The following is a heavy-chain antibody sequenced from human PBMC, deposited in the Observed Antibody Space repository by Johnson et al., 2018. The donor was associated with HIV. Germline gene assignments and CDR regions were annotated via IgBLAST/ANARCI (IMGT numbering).Heavy chain of an antibody. CDR2: IYTGGST. J-gene: IGHJ3*02. D-gene: IGHD6-13*01. Sequence: VQLVESGGGLVQPGRSLRLSCAASGFTFSSYAMHWVRQAPGKGLEWVSVIYTGGSTYYADSVKGLFTISRDNSKNTLFLQMNSLRAEDTAVYYCARGHSPDAFDIWGQGTIVTVSS. V-gene: IGHV3-66*01. CDR3: ARGHSPDAFDI. CDR1: GFTFSSYA.